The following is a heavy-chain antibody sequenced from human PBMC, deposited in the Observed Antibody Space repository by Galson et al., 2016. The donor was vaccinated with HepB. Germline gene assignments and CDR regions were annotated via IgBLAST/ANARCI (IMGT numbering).Heavy chain of an antibody. V-gene: IGHV3-23*01. CDR1: GFTFRSSI. Sequence: SLRLSCAASGFTFRSSILSWVRQAPGGGLEWVSDISGRGDSTHSADSVKGRFTISRDNSANTVYLQMNSLRVEDTAIYYCAKGGVVGGMLPGDWGQGTLVTVSS. J-gene: IGHJ4*02. CDR3: AKGGVVGGMLPGD. CDR2: ISGRGDST. D-gene: IGHD1-26*01.